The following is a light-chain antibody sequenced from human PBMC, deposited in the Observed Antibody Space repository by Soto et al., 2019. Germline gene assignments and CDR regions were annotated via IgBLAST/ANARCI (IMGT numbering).Light chain of an antibody. CDR1: SGHSTYI. CDR3: ETWYSNTHKV. Sequence: QSVLTQSSSASASLGSSVKLTCILSSGHSTYIIAWHQQQPGKAPRFLMTLDRSGSYNRGSGVPDRFSGSSSGADRYLTIANLQFEDEGDYYCETWYSNTHKVFGGGTKLTVL. V-gene: IGLV4-60*02. J-gene: IGLJ3*02. CDR2: LDRSGSY.